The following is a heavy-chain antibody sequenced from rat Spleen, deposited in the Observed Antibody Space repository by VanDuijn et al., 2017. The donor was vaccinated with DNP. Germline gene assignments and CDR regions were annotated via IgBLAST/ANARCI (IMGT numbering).Heavy chain of an antibody. D-gene: IGHD1-11*01. CDR1: GFTFSDYN. J-gene: IGHJ4*01. Sequence: EVQLVESGGGLVQPGRSLKLSCAASGFTFSDYNMAWVRQAPKKGLEWVATISYDGSTTYYRDSVKGRFTISRDNAKSTLYLQMDSLRSEDTATYYCTTFEGRDAWGQGTSVTVSS. CDR3: TTFEGRDA. V-gene: IGHV5-7*01. CDR2: ISYDGSTT.